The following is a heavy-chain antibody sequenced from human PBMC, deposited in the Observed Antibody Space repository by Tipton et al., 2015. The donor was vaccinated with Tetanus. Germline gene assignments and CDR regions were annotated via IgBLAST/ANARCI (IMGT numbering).Heavy chain of an antibody. D-gene: IGHD3-22*01. CDR2: INHSGST. V-gene: IGHV4-34*01. J-gene: IGHJ6*02. CDR1: GGSFSGYY. CDR3: ARGWNVGGYYYDSSHVLGYYYYGMDV. Sequence: TLSLTCAVYGGSFSGYYWSWIRQPPGKGLEWIGEINHSGSTNYNPSLKSRVTISVDTSKNQFSLKLSSVTAADTAVYYCARGWNVGGYYYDSSHVLGYYYYGMDVWGQGTTVTVSS.